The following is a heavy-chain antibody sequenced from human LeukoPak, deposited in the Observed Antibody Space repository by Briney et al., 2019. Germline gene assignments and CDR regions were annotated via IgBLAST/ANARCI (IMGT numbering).Heavy chain of an antibody. CDR1: GFTFSSYE. Sequence: GGSLRLXCAASGFTFSSYEMNWVRQAPGKGLEWVSYISSSGSTIYYADSVKGRFTISRDNAKNSLYLQMNSLRAEDTAVYYCARDGTVAGIVDYFDYWGQGTLVTVSS. CDR3: ARDGTVAGIVDYFDY. D-gene: IGHD6-19*01. J-gene: IGHJ4*02. CDR2: ISSSGSTI. V-gene: IGHV3-48*03.